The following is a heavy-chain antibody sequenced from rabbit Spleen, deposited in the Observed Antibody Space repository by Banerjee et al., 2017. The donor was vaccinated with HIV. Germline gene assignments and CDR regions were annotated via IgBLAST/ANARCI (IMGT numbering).Heavy chain of an antibody. V-gene: IGHV1S40*01. CDR1: GFDFSSNYF. Sequence: QSLEESGGDLVKPGASLTLTCTASGFDFSSNYFMCWVRQAPGKGLEWIACIYTGSSGSTYYASWAKGRFTISKTSSTTVTLQMTSLTAADTATYFCARNFDLWGPGTLVTVS. J-gene: IGHJ4*01. CDR2: IYTGSSGST. CDR3: ARNFDL.